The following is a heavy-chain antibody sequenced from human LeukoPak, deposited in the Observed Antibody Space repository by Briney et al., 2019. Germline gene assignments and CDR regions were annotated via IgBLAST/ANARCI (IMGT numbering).Heavy chain of an antibody. V-gene: IGHV3-48*04. CDR2: ISSSSSTI. Sequence: GGSLRLSCAASGFTFSSYSMNWVRQAPGKGLEWVSYISSSSSTIYYADSVKGRFTISRDNAKNSLYLQMNSLRAEDTAVYYCARSQQWLVPDRFDYWGQGTLVTVPS. D-gene: IGHD6-19*01. CDR3: ARSQQWLVPDRFDY. CDR1: GFTFSSYS. J-gene: IGHJ4*02.